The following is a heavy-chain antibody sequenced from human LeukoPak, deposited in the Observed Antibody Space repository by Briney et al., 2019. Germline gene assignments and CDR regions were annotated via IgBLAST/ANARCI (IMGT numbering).Heavy chain of an antibody. J-gene: IGHJ4*02. CDR1: GYTCTYYA. CDR2: INAGNGNT. D-gene: IGHD3-10*01. V-gene: IGHV1-3*01. CDR3: AREKFGSDY. Sequence: ASVKVSCKASGYTCTYYAMHWVRQAPGQRLEWMGWINAGNGNTEYSQKFQGRVTITRDTSASTAYMELSSLRSEDTAVYYCAREKFGSDYWGQGTLVTVSS.